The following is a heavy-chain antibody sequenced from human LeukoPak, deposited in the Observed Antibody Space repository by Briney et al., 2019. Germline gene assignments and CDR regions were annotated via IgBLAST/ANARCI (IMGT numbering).Heavy chain of an antibody. CDR3: ARETSRGEGDY. CDR2: INHSGST. D-gene: IGHD3-10*01. V-gene: IGHV4-34*01. CDR1: GGSFSGYH. Sequence: SETLSLTCGVYGGSFSGYHWGWIRQPPGKGLEWIGEINHSGSTNYNPSLKSRVTISVDTSKNQFSLKLSSVTAADTAVYYCARETSRGEGDYWGQGTLVTVSS. J-gene: IGHJ4*02.